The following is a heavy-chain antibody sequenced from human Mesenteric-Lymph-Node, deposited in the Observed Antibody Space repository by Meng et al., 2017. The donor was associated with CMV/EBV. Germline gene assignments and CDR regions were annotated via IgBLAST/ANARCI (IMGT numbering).Heavy chain of an antibody. V-gene: IGHV1-2*02. CDR3: AREGDIVFPSAAIPYYFAMDV. Sequence: ASVKVSCKTSRYMVFEQRTHWLRQAPGQGLEWMGWISPDTGVTKYAQKFRGRVTMTRDTSTETVYMELSRLRPDDTAVYYCAREGDIVFPSAAIPYYFAMDVWGQGTTVTVSS. CDR2: ISPDTGVT. D-gene: IGHD2-15*01. J-gene: IGHJ6*02. CDR1: RYMVFEQR.